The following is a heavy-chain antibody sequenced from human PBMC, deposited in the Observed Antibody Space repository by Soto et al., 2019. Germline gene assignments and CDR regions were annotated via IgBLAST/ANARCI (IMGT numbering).Heavy chain of an antibody. J-gene: IGHJ4*02. CDR1: GFTFSSYA. D-gene: IGHD5-18*01. V-gene: IGHV3-30-3*01. Sequence: QPGGPLRLSCAASGFTFSSYAMHWVRQAPGKGLEWVAVISYDGSNKYYADSVKGRFTISRDNSKNTLYLQMNSLRAEDTAVYYCARDRAAMVKPKYYFDYWGQGTLVTVSS. CDR2: ISYDGSNK. CDR3: ARDRAAMVKPKYYFDY.